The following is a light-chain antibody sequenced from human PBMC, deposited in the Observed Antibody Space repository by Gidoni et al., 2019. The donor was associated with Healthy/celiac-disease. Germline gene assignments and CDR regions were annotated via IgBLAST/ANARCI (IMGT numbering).Light chain of an antibody. CDR2: DVS. CDR3: SSYTSSSTLYV. J-gene: IGLJ1*01. V-gene: IGLV2-14*01. CDR1: SSDVGGYNY. Sequence: QSTLTQPAPVSWPPGRPITISCTGTSSDVGGYNYASWYQQHPGKAPKLVIYDVSNRPSGISNRFSGSKSGNTASLTISGLQAEDEADYYCSSYTSSSTLYVFGTGTKVTVL.